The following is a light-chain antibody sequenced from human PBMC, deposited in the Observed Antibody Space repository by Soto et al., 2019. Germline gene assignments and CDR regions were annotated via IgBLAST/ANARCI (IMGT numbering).Light chain of an antibody. V-gene: IGKV1-39*01. J-gene: IGKJ2*01. Sequence: DIPMTQSPSSLSASVGDRVTITCRASQSISSYLNWYQQKPGKAPKLLIYAASSLQSGVPSRFSGSGSGIDFTLTISSLQPEDFATYYCQQSSSTPPTFGQGTKLEIK. CDR1: QSISSY. CDR2: AAS. CDR3: QQSSSTPPT.